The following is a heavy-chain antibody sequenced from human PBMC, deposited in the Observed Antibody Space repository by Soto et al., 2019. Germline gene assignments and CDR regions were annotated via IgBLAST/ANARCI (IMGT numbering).Heavy chain of an antibody. CDR1: GLSITDSEMG. D-gene: IGHD3-16*01. V-gene: IGHV2-26*01. Sequence: QVTLKESGPVLVNPTEPLTLRCTVSGLSITDSEMGVSWIRQPPGKALEWLAHIDSSGEKSYRTFLKSRLTISKDTSKSQIVLIMTIMDPADTATYYCARRHLAVAVSPWFDPWGQGILVTVSS. J-gene: IGHJ5*02. CDR2: IDSSGEK. CDR3: ARRHLAVAVSPWFDP.